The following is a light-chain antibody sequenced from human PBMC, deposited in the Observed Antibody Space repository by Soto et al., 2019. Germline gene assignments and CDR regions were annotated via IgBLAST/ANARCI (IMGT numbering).Light chain of an antibody. V-gene: IGKV3D-15*01. CDR2: GAS. CDR1: QSFSTN. CDR3: QQYNNWPLS. J-gene: IGKJ4*01. Sequence: EIVMTQSPATLSVSPGERATLSCRASQSFSTNLAWYQQKPGQAPRLLIYGASTRATGIPARFSGSGSGTEFTLTISSLQSEDLAVYYCQQYNNWPLSFGGGTKVDIK.